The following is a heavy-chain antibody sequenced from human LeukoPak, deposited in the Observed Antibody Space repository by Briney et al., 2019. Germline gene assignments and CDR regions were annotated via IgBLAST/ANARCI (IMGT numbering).Heavy chain of an antibody. CDR2: ISYDGSNK. Sequence: GGSLRLSCAASGLTFSSYAMHWVRQAPGKGLEWVAVISYDGSNKYYADSVKGRFTLSRDNSKNTLYLQMNSLRAEDTAVYYCATFDYGDYEYYFDYWGQGTLVTVSS. CDR1: GLTFSSYA. D-gene: IGHD4-17*01. J-gene: IGHJ4*02. CDR3: ATFDYGDYEYYFDY. V-gene: IGHV3-30*04.